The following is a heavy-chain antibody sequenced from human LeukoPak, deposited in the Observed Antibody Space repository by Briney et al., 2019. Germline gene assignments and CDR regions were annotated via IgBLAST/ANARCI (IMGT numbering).Heavy chain of an antibody. CDR2: ISNNGGYT. Sequence: GGSLRLSCAASGFTFSSSAMSWVRQAPGKGLEWVSAISNNGGYTYYADSVKGRFTISRDNSKDTLYLQMNSLRAEDTAVYYCARNENSGWGYFDYWGQGTLVTVSS. CDR3: ARNENSGWGYFDY. V-gene: IGHV3-23*01. D-gene: IGHD5-12*01. J-gene: IGHJ4*02. CDR1: GFTFSSSA.